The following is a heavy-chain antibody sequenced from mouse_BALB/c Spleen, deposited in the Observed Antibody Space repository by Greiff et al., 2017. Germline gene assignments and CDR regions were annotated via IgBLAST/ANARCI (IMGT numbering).Heavy chain of an antibody. Sequence: EVKLQESGPGLVKPSQSLSLTCTVTGYSITSDYAWNWIRQFPGNKLEWMGYISYSGSTSYNPSLKSRISITRDTSKNQFFLQLNSVTTEDTATYYCARYAGYADYWGQGTTLTVSS. J-gene: IGHJ2*01. CDR2: ISYSGST. CDR1: GYSITSDYA. V-gene: IGHV3-2*02. D-gene: IGHD1-2*01. CDR3: ARYAGYADY.